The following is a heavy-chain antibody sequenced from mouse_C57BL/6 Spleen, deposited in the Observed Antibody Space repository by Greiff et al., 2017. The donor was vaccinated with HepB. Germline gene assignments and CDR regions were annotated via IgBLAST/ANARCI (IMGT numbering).Heavy chain of an antibody. V-gene: IGHV5-4*01. CDR2: ISDGGSYT. CDR1: GFTFSSYA. D-gene: IGHD2-4*01. Sequence: EVQLVESGGGLVKPGGSLKLSCAASGFTFSSYAMSWVRQTPEKRLEWVATISDGGSYTYYPDNVKGRFTISRDNAKNNLYLQMSHLKSEDTAMYYCARDGYDYDDYWGQGTTLTVSS. CDR3: ARDGYDYDDY. J-gene: IGHJ2*01.